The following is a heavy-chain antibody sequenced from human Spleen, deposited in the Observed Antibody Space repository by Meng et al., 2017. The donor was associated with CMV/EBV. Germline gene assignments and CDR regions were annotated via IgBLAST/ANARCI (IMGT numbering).Heavy chain of an antibody. V-gene: IGHV1-69*02. D-gene: IGHD2-2*01. CDR3: ATSQCSSANCRDAYNRFDS. Sequence: FSDYTISWVRQAPGQGLEWMGRITPIVGIPRYAQIFQDRVTITADKFTSTTYMELSGLKSEDTAVYYCATSQCSSANCRDAYNRFDSWGQGTLVTVSS. J-gene: IGHJ5*01. CDR2: ITPIVGIP. CDR1: FSDYT.